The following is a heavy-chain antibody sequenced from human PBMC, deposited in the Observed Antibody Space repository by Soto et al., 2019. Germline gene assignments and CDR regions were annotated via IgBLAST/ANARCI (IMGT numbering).Heavy chain of an antibody. D-gene: IGHD3-3*01. Sequence: GGSLRLSCAASGFTFSSYGMHWVRQAPGKGLEWVAVISYDGSKKYYADSVKGRFTISRDNSKNTLYLQMNSLRAEDTAVYYCAKDFWSGYYYFDYWGQGTLVTVSS. J-gene: IGHJ4*02. CDR2: ISYDGSKK. CDR1: GFTFSSYG. V-gene: IGHV3-30*18. CDR3: AKDFWSGYYYFDY.